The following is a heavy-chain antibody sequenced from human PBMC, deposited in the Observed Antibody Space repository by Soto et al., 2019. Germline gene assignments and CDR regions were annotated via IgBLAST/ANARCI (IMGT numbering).Heavy chain of an antibody. CDR3: ARDGRGDGYIDV. CDR2: IIPIFGTA. Sequence: ASVKVSCKASGATFSSYAISWVRQAPGQGLEWMGGIIPIFGTANYAQKFQGRVTITADESTSTAYMELSSLRSEDTAVYYCARDGRGDGYIDVWGQGTTVTVSS. J-gene: IGHJ6*03. CDR1: GATFSSYA. D-gene: IGHD3-10*01. V-gene: IGHV1-69*13.